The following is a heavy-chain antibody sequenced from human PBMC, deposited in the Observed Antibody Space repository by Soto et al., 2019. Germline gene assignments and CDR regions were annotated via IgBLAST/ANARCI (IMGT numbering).Heavy chain of an antibody. CDR3: ASGYCSSTSCQGLRPFDY. CDR2: IIPIFGTA. CDR1: GGTFSSYA. J-gene: IGHJ4*02. D-gene: IGHD2-2*03. Sequence: QVQLVQSGAEVKKPGSSVKVSCKASGGTFSSYAISWVRQAPGQGLEWMGGIIPIFGTANYAQKFQGRVTITADASTSTAYMELRSLRSEDTAVYYCASGYCSSTSCQGLRPFDYWGQGTLVTVSA. V-gene: IGHV1-69*12.